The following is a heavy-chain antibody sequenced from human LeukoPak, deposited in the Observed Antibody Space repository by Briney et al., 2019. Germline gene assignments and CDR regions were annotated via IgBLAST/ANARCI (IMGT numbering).Heavy chain of an antibody. CDR2: IYYSGST. CDR1: GCSVISGSYY. V-gene: IGHV4-61*01. J-gene: IGHJ4*02. D-gene: IGHD1-26*01. CDR3: ARAAYSGSYHSDY. Sequence: SETLSLTCTVSGCSVISGSYYENWIRQSPGTGLEWFGYIYYSGSTNYNPSLKSRVTISVDTSKNQFSLKLSSVTAADTAVYYCARAAYSGSYHSDYWGQGTLVTVSS.